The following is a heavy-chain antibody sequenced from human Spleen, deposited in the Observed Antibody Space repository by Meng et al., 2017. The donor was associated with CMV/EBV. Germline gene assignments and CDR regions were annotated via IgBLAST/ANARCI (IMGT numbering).Heavy chain of an antibody. CDR1: GFTFTNSG. V-gene: IGHV3-30*02. CDR2: IPYDGSNQ. D-gene: IGHD1-7*01. Sequence: GGSLRLSCAASGFTFTNSGMHWVRQAPGKGLEWVAFIPYDGSNQYYADSVEGRFTISRDNAKNSLYLQMNSLRAEDTAVYYCARDLNYFFDYWGQGTLVTVSS. CDR3: ARDLNYFFDY. J-gene: IGHJ4*02.